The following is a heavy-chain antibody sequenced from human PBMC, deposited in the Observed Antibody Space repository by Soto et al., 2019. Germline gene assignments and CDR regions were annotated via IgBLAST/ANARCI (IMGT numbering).Heavy chain of an antibody. CDR3: ARVGRDGYNTAWYFDL. J-gene: IGHJ2*01. Sequence: QVQLQESGPGLVKPSQTLSLTCTVSGGSISSGGYYWSWIRQHPGKGLEWIGYIYYSGSTYYNPSLKSRSTRSVDTSKNQFSLKLSSVTAADTAVYYCARVGRDGYNTAWYFDLWGRGTLVTVSS. V-gene: IGHV4-31*03. CDR2: IYYSGST. CDR1: GGSISSGGYY. D-gene: IGHD5-12*01.